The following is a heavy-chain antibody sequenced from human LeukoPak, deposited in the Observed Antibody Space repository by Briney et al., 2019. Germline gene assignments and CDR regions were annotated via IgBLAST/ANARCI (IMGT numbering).Heavy chain of an antibody. CDR1: GFTFSSYS. CDR3: ARGPSGYHNT. CDR2: ISSSSSYI. D-gene: IGHD5-12*01. V-gene: IGHV3-21*01. Sequence: PGGSLRLSCAASGFTFSSYSMNWVRQAPGRGLEWVSSISSSSSYIYYADSVKGRFTISRDNAKNSLYLQMNSLRAEDTAVYYCARGPSGYHNTGGQGTLVTVSS. J-gene: IGHJ4*02.